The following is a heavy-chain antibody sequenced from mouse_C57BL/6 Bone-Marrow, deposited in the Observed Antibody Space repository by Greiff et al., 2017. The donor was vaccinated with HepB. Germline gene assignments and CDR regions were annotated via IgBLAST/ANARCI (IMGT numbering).Heavy chain of an antibody. Sequence: VQLKESGAELVRPGSSVKMSCKTSGYTFTSYGINWVKQRPGQGLEWIGYIYIGNGYTEYNEKFKGKATLTSDTSSSTAYMQLSSLTSEDSAIYFCARGYYGCSYGWFAYWGQGTLVTVSA. J-gene: IGHJ3*01. CDR1: GYTFTSYG. V-gene: IGHV1-58*01. D-gene: IGHD1-1*01. CDR3: ARGYYGCSYGWFAY. CDR2: IYIGNGYT.